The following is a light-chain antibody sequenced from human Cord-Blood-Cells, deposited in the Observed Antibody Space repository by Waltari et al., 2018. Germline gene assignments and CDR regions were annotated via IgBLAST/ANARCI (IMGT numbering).Light chain of an antibody. CDR2: GAS. V-gene: IGKV3-20*01. CDR3: QQYGGSWT. Sequence: EIVLTQSPGTLSLSPGERATLSCRASQSVSSSYLAWYQQKPGQAPRLLIYGASSRAMGIPDRFSGSGSGTDFTLTISRLEPEDFAVYYCQQYGGSWTFGQGTKVEIK. CDR1: QSVSSSY. J-gene: IGKJ1*01.